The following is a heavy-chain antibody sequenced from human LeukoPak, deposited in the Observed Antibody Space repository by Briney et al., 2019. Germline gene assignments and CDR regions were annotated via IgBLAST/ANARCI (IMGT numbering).Heavy chain of an antibody. D-gene: IGHD3-10*01. CDR3: ARGAEKYYYGSGSYWLFDY. V-gene: IGHV4-59*08. J-gene: IGHJ4*02. CDR2: IYYSGST. Sequence: SETLSLTCTVSGGSISSYYWSWIRQPAGKGLEWIGYIYYSGSTNYNPSLKSRVTISVDTSKNQFSLKLSSVTAADTAVYYCARGAEKYYYGSGSYWLFDYWGQGTLVTVSS. CDR1: GGSISSYY.